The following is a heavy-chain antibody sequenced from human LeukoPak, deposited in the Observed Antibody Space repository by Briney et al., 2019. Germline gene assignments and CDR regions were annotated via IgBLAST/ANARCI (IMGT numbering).Heavy chain of an antibody. Sequence: ASVKVSCKVSGYTLTELSMHWVRQAPGQGLEWMGRIIPILGIANYAQKFQGRVTITADKSTSTAYMELSSLRSEDTAVYYCARDIIVATIAYYYYGMDVWGQGTTVTVSS. V-gene: IGHV1-69*04. D-gene: IGHD5-12*01. CDR3: ARDIIVATIAYYYYGMDV. J-gene: IGHJ6*02. CDR2: IIPILGIA. CDR1: GYTLTELS.